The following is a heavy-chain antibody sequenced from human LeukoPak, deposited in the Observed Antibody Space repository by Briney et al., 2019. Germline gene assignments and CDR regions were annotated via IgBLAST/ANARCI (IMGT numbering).Heavy chain of an antibody. CDR1: GFTFSSYA. CDR2: ISGSGGST. V-gene: IGHV3-23*01. Sequence: GGSLRLSCAASGFTFSSYAMSWVRQAPGKGLEWVSAISGSGGSTYYADSVKGRFTISRDNSKNTLYLQMSSLRAEDTAVYYCAKDFPPYYYDSSGYLVDAFDIWGQGTMVTVSS. J-gene: IGHJ3*02. D-gene: IGHD3-22*01. CDR3: AKDFPPYYYDSSGYLVDAFDI.